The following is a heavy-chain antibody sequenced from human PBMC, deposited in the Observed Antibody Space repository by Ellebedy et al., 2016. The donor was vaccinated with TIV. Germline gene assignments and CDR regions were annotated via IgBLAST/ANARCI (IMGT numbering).Heavy chain of an antibody. Sequence: GESLKISCAASGFTFSTYWVHWVRQAPGKGLVWVSVVKNDGSVTYADSVKGRFTISRDNARNTVYLQMSSLRVEDTAIYYCTTGAGHYYDYWGRGTLVTVSS. J-gene: IGHJ4*02. V-gene: IGHV3-74*03. CDR3: TTGAGHYYDY. CDR1: GFTFSTYW. CDR2: VKNDGSVT. D-gene: IGHD3-22*01.